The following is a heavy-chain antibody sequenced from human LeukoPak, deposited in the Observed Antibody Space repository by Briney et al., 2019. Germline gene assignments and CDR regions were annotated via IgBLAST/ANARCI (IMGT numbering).Heavy chain of an antibody. J-gene: IGHJ6*03. D-gene: IGHD4-11*01. V-gene: IGHV4-61*02. CDR3: ARGFRYSYYYYYYYMDV. CDR2: IYTSGST. Sequence: SETLSLTCTVSGGSISSGSYYWSWIRQPAGKGLEWIGRIYTSGSTNYNPSLKSRVTISVDTSKNQFSLKLSSVTAADTAVYYCARGFRYSYYYYYYYMDVWGKGTTVTVSS. CDR1: GGSISSGSYY.